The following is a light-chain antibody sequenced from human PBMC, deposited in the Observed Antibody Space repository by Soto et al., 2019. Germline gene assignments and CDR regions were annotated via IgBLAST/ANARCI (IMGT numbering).Light chain of an antibody. CDR3: QHLGT. V-gene: IGKV3-15*01. J-gene: IGKJ1*01. CDR1: QSVGSS. CDR2: GVS. Sequence: ITESTTTLSVSPGERATPPCRASQSVGSSLAWYQQRPGQAPRLLIYGVSTRASGIPARFSGSGSGTEFTLTISSLQSEDLAVYYCQHLGTFGQGSKVDIK.